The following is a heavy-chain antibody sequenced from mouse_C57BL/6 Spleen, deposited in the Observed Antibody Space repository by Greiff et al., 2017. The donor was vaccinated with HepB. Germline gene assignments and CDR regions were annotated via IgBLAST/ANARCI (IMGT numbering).Heavy chain of an antibody. D-gene: IGHD2-4*01. CDR1: GYTFTSYW. V-gene: IGHV1-5*01. CDR3: TRDYHYDGGRAMDY. Sequence: EVQLQQSGTVLARPGASVKMSCKTSGYTFTSYWMHWVKQRPGQGLEWIGAIYPGNSDTSYNQKFKGKAKLTAVTSASTAYMELSSLTNEDSAVYYCTRDYHYDGGRAMDYWGQGTSVTVSS. CDR2: IYPGNSDT. J-gene: IGHJ4*01.